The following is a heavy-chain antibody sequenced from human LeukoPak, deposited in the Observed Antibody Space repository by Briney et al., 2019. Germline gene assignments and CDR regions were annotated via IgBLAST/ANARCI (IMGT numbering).Heavy chain of an antibody. D-gene: IGHD5-18*01. CDR1: GYTFTSYD. CDR3: ARLTPYSYGEYYYYYYYMDV. V-gene: IGHV1-8*01. J-gene: IGHJ6*03. Sequence: ASVKVSCKASGYTFTSYDINWVRQATGQGLEWMGWMNPNSGNTGYAQKFQGRVTMTRNTSISTAYMELSSLRSEDTAVYYCARLTPYSYGEYYYYYYYMDVWGKGTTVTVSS. CDR2: MNPNSGNT.